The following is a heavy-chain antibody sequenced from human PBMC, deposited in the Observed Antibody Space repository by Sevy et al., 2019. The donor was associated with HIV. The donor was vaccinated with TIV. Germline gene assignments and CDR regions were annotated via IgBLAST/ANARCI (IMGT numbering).Heavy chain of an antibody. CDR3: AREGCTKPHDY. V-gene: IGHV3-23*01. D-gene: IGHD2-8*01. J-gene: IGHJ4*02. CDR1: GFDFSIYS. CDR2: LSFGCGKI. Sequence: LSLTCAASGFDFSIYSMSWVRQAPGKGLEWVSTLSFGCGKINYADSVKGRFTISRENSKSSVYLQMNNMRVEDTAVYYCAREGCTKPHDYWGQGTLVTVSS.